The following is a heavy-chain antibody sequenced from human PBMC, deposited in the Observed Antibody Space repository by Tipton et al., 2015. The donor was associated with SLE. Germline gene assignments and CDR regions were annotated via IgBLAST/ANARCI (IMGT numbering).Heavy chain of an antibody. CDR1: GGSIRSYY. CDR2: IYYSGST. CDR3: ARASYDFWSGYHWNYYYMDV. V-gene: IGHV4-59*01. J-gene: IGHJ6*03. D-gene: IGHD3-3*01. Sequence: TLSLTCTVSGGSIRSYYWSWIRQPPGKGLEWIGYIYYSGSTNYNPSLKSRVTISVDTSKNQFSLKLSSVTAADTAVYYCARASYDFWSGYHWNYYYMDVWGKGTTVTVSS.